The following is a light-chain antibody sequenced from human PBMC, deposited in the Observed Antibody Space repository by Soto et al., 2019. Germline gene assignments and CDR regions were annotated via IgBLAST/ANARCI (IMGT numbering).Light chain of an antibody. CDR1: ESISMH. Sequence: DIQMTQSPSSLSAFVGDRVTITCRASESISMHLNWYQQKPGKAPKLLIYAASSLQNGVPSRFSGGGSGTDFTLTISNLQPADFATYYCQQSYSTPSVTFGQGTRLEMK. CDR3: QQSYSTPSVT. J-gene: IGKJ5*01. V-gene: IGKV1-39*01. CDR2: AAS.